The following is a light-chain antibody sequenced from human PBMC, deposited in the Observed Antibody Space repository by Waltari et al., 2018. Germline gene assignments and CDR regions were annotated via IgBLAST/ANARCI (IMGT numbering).Light chain of an antibody. V-gene: IGKV3-15*01. CDR3: QQYNSWPFT. Sequence: DKVMTQSPATLSVSPGERATLSCRASQSVSNPSAWYQQRPGQAPRLLIYGASSRAAGVPARFSGSGSGTEFTLSIDSLQSEDFALYFCQQYNSWPFTFGPGTQVDIK. J-gene: IGKJ3*01. CDR2: GAS. CDR1: QSVSNP.